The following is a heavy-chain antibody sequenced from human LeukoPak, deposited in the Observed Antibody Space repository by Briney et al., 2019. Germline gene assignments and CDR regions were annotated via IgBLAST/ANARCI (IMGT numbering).Heavy chain of an antibody. Sequence: GGSLRLSCAASGFMFSSNWMSWVRLATGKGLEWVANIKEDGTETYYVDSVKGRFAISRDNAKNSLYLQMNSLRVEDTAVYYCAKEGRSLQTYWGQGTLVTVSS. CDR2: IKEDGTET. D-gene: IGHD5-24*01. J-gene: IGHJ4*02. CDR1: GFMFSSNW. V-gene: IGHV3-7*03. CDR3: AKEGRSLQTY.